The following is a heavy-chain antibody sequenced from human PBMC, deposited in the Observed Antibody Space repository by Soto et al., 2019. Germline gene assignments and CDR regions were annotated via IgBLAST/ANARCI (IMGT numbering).Heavy chain of an antibody. CDR2: IFHDGTA. D-gene: IGHD6-6*01. CDR3: ARLVYDARLNYMYFDF. Sequence: SETLSLTCAVSGVSISSGNWWTWVRQTPQRGLEYIGEIFHDGTANYYPSFERRVASSVDTSKNQFSLKLTSVTAADPAIYFCARLVYDARLNYMYFDFWGQGALFTVPS. CDR1: GVSISSGNW. V-gene: IGHV4-4*02. J-gene: IGHJ4*02.